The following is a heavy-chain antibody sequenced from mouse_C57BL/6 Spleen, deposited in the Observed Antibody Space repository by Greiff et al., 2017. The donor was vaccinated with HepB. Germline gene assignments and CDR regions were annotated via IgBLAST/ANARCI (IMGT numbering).Heavy chain of an antibody. J-gene: IGHJ4*01. CDR1: GFTFSDYG. D-gene: IGHD2-3*01. V-gene: IGHV5-17*01. CDR3: AREGWLLRGNAMDY. Sequence: EVMLVESGGGLVKPGGSLKLSCAASGFTFSDYGMHWVRQAPEKGLEWVAYISSGSSTIYYADTVKGRFTISRDNAKNTLFLQMTSLRSEDTAMYYCAREGWLLRGNAMDYWGQGTSVTVSS. CDR2: ISSGSSTI.